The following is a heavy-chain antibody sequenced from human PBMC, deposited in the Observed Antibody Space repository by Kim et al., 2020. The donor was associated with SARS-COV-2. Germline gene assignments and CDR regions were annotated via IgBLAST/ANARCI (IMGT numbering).Heavy chain of an antibody. V-gene: IGHV3-11*06. CDR3: ARTFGDASGAYYLPFDY. D-gene: IGHD3-16*01. Sequence: VTGRCAISTDHAKNSLYLQMNSLRPEDTAVYYCARTFGDASGAYYLPFDYWGQGTLVTVSS. J-gene: IGHJ4*02.